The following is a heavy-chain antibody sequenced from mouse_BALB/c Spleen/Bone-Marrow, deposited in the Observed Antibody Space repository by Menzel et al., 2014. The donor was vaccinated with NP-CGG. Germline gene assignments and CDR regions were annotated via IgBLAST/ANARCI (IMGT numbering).Heavy chain of an antibody. J-gene: IGHJ3*01. Sequence: VMLVESGPGLVAPSQSLSITCTVSGFSLTSYGVRWVRQPPGKGLEWLGVIWAGGSTNYNSALTSRLSISKDNSKSQVFLKMNSLQTDDTAMYYCASPIYYDYPLFAYWGQGTLVTVSA. CDR1: GFSLTSYG. V-gene: IGHV2-9*02. CDR3: ASPIYYDYPLFAY. CDR2: IWAGGST. D-gene: IGHD2-4*01.